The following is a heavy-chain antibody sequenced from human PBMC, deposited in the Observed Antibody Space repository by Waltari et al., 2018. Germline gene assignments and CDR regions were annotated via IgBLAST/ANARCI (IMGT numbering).Heavy chain of an antibody. Sequence: QAQLVESGGGLVQPGRSLRLSCAASGFTFSTYAMHWVRQAPGKGVEWLAVIASDGSNKYYADSVKGRFTISRDNPYSTLYLQMNSLRADDTAVYYCAKIDSYSTAYGYWGQGTLVTVSS. V-gene: IGHV3-30*18. CDR3: AKIDSYSTAYGY. CDR2: IASDGSNK. CDR1: GFTFSTYA. D-gene: IGHD2-2*01. J-gene: IGHJ4*02.